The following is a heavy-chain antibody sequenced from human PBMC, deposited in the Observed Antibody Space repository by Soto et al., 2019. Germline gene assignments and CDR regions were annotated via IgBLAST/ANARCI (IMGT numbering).Heavy chain of an antibody. CDR3: AREDDSSGYYPSPYYYYGMDV. CDR2: IIPIFGTA. Sequence: QVQLVQSGAEVKKPGSSVKVSCKASGGTFSSYAISWVRQAPGQGLEWMGGIIPIFGTANYAQKFQGRVTITADESTSTGYMELSSLRSEDTAVYYFAREDDSSGYYPSPYYYYGMDVCGQGTTVTVSS. CDR1: GGTFSSYA. V-gene: IGHV1-69*01. J-gene: IGHJ6*02. D-gene: IGHD3-22*01.